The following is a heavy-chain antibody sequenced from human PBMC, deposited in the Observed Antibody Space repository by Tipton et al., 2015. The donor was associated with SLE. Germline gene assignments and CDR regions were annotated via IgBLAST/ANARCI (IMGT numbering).Heavy chain of an antibody. CDR2: IYYSGST. J-gene: IGHJ6*02. Sequence: TLSLTCTVSGGSLSSYYWSWIRQPPGKGLEWIGYIYYSGSTNYNPSLKSRVTISVDTSKNQFSLKLSSVTAADTAVYYCARQGDYIADYYYYGMDVWGQGTTVTVSS. V-gene: IGHV4-59*08. CDR1: GGSLSSYY. D-gene: IGHD3-10*01. CDR3: ARQGDYIADYYYYGMDV.